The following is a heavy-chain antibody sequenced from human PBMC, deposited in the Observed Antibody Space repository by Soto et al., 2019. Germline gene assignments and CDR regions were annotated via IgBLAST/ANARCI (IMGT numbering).Heavy chain of an antibody. CDR2: IYYGGST. CDR3: ASRYKSSWYVGPLDH. J-gene: IGHJ4*02. CDR1: GDSISRSSYF. Sequence: SETLSLTCTVSGDSISRSSYFWGWIRQPPGRGLEWIGSIYYGGSTYYNPSLKSRATISVDTPKNQFSLKLSSVTAADTAVYYCASRYKSSWYVGPLDHWGQGTLVTVSS. D-gene: IGHD6-13*01. V-gene: IGHV4-39*01.